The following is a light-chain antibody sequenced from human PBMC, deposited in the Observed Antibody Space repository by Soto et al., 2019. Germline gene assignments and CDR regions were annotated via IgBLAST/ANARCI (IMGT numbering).Light chain of an antibody. Sequence: QSALAQPASVSGSPVQSIAISCTATSRDVGGYNYVSWYQQHPGKAPKLLISEVSIRPSGVSDRFSGSKSGNTDSLTISGLQTEAEADYYCSSFTSAYTFVFGSGTQLTVL. V-gene: IGLV2-14*01. CDR2: EVS. CDR1: SRDVGGYNY. J-gene: IGLJ1*01. CDR3: SSFTSAYTFV.